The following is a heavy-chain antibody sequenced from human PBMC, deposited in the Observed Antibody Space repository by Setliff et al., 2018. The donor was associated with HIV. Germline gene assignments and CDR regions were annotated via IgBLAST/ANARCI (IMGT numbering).Heavy chain of an antibody. D-gene: IGHD2-21*01. CDR3: ATLHLIYYYGMDV. V-gene: IGHV3-23*01. CDR1: GFTFSSYA. Sequence: SLRLSCAASGFTFSSYAMSWVRQAPGKGLEWVSAISGSGGSTYYADSVKGRFTISRDNSKNTLYLQMNSLRAEDTAVYYCATLHLIYYYGMDVWGQGTTVTVSS. CDR2: ISGSGGST. J-gene: IGHJ6*02.